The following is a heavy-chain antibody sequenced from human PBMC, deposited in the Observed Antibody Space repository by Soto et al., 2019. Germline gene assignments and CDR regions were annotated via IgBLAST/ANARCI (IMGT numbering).Heavy chain of an antibody. D-gene: IGHD5-12*01. Sequence: EVQLVESGGGLVKPGGSLRLSCAASGFTFSSYSMHWVRQAPGKGLEWVSSISSSTGHIYYADSVKGRFTISRDNAKNSLYLQMNSLRAEDTALYYCARCSSIVPAIPPDYWGRGTLVSVSS. V-gene: IGHV3-21*01. J-gene: IGHJ4*02. CDR3: ARCSSIVPAIPPDY. CDR1: GFTFSSYS. CDR2: ISSSTGHI.